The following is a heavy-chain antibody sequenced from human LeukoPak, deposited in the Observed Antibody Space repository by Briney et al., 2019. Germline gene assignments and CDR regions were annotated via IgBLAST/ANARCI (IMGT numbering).Heavy chain of an antibody. CDR1: GFTFSSSA. D-gene: IGHD3-10*01. CDR2: ISNNGGYT. J-gene: IGHJ5*02. V-gene: IGHV3-23*01. Sequence: PGGSLRLSCAASGFTFSSSAMSWVRQAPGKGLEWVSAISNNGGYTYYADSVQGRFTISRDNSKSTLCLQMNGLTAEDTAMYYCARDSYQDYYGRFDPWGQGTLVIVSS. CDR3: ARDSYQDYYGRFDP.